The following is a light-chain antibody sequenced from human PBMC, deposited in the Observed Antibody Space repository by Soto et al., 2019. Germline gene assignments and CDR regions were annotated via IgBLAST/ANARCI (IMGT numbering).Light chain of an antibody. V-gene: IGLV1-51*02. CDR2: ENN. CDR1: SSNIGNNY. CDR3: ATWDNSLSLPYV. J-gene: IGLJ1*01. Sequence: QSALTQPPSVSAAPGQKVTISCSGSSSNIGNNYVSWYQQLPGTAPKLLIFENNKRPSGIPDRFSASKSGTSATLAITGLQTGDAADYYCATWDNSLSLPYVFGTGTKVPVL.